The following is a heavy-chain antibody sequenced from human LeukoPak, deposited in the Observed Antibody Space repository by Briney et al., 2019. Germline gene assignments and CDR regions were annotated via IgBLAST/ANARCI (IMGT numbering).Heavy chain of an antibody. D-gene: IGHD6-13*01. CDR1: GYTFTGYY. CDR2: INPYSGGT. CDR3: ARTGIAAADTDY. V-gene: IGHV1-2*06. J-gene: IGHJ4*02. Sequence: ASVKISCKASGYTFTGYYIHWLRQAPGQGLEWMGRINPYSGGTNYAQKFQGRVTMTRDMSISTAYMDLSRLRSDDTAVYYCARTGIAAADTDYWGQGTLVTVSS.